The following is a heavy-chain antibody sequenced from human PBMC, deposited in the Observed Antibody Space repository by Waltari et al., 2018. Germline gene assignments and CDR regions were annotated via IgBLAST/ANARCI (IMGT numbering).Heavy chain of an antibody. J-gene: IGHJ4*02. CDR2: MTPNGGNT. D-gene: IGHD3-16*02. CDR3: ARGTPENDYIWGSYRFVDFDY. Sequence: QVQLVQSGAEVKKPGASVKVSCKASGYTFTSSDINWVRQATGKGLEWMGWMTPNGGNTGYAQKFQGRVTSTRNTSISTDYMELSSLRSEDTAVYYCARGTPENDYIWGSYRFVDFDYRGQGTLVTVSS. V-gene: IGHV1-8*03. CDR1: GYTFTSSD.